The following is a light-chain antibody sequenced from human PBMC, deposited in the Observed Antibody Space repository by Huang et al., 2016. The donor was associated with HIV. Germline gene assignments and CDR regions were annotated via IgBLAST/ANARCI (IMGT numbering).Light chain of an antibody. J-gene: IGKJ2*01. CDR3: QQYNNWPPYT. CDR2: GAA. Sequence: EIVMTQSPAPLSVSPGESVTLSCRASQSVSNNIAWYRQKPGQAPRLLIYGAANRATGIPARFSGSGSGTEFTLTISSLQSEDFAVYYCQQYNNWPPYTFGQGTKLEIK. V-gene: IGKV3-15*01. CDR1: QSVSNN.